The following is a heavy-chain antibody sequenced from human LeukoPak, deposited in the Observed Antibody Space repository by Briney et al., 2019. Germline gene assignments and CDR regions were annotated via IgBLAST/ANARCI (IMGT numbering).Heavy chain of an antibody. D-gene: IGHD1-14*01. CDR2: INDVSADI. Sequence: GGSLRLSYAASEFTFSLYAMNWVRQAPGKGLEWISYINDVSADIHYADSVKGRFTISRDNAKNTLYLQMSSLRAEDTAVYYCARDTYQPGRIDSWGQGTLVIVSS. CDR3: ARDTYQPGRIDS. V-gene: IGHV3-21*05. CDR1: EFTFSLYA. J-gene: IGHJ4*02.